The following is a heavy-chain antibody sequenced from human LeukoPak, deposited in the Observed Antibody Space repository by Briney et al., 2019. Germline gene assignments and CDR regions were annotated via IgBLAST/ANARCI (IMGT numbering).Heavy chain of an antibody. Sequence: SETLSLTCAVYGGSFSGYYWSWIRQPPGKGLEWIGEINHSGSTNYNPSLKSRVTISVDTSKNQFSLRLSSVTAADTAVYYCARRTGFWSGYSFDYWGQGTLVTVSS. CDR3: ARRTGFWSGYSFDY. CDR2: INHSGST. CDR1: GGSFSGYY. D-gene: IGHD3-3*01. V-gene: IGHV4-34*01. J-gene: IGHJ4*02.